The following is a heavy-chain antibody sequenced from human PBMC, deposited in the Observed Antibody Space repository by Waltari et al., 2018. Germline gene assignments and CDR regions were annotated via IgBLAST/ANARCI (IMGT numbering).Heavy chain of an antibody. CDR2: IIPFFATT. V-gene: IGHV1-69*13. Sequence: QVQLVHSGAEVKKPGSSVKVSCKTSEDTFRNYAISWVRQAPGKGLEWMGGIIPFFATTKIAEKFQDRISLTADESTTTVYMELTSLRSDDMALYYCARDSPGVAGIDYWGQGTPVTVSS. CDR1: EDTFRNYA. D-gene: IGHD2-8*01. CDR3: ARDSPGVAGIDY. J-gene: IGHJ4*02.